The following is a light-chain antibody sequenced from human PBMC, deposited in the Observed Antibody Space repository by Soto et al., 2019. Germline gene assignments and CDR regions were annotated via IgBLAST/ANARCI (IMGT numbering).Light chain of an antibody. J-gene: IGLJ1*01. V-gene: IGLV2-14*01. Sequence: QSALTQPASASGSPGQSITISCTGTSSDVGGYKYVSWYQQHPGKAPKLLIYTVSNRPSGVSNRFSGSKSGNTASLTISGLQAEDEADYYCSSYTSSSSYVFGTGTKLTVL. CDR2: TVS. CDR1: SSDVGGYKY. CDR3: SSYTSSSSYV.